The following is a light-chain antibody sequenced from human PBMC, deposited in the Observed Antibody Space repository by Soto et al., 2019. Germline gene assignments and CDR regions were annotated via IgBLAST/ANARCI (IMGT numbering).Light chain of an antibody. Sequence: EIVMTQSPATLSVSPGERATLSCRASQSVSSNLAWYQQKPGQAPRLLIYGASTRATGIPARFSGSGSGTEFTLTISSLQSEDFAVYYCQQYNNWPPVTXGQGTKVDIK. CDR1: QSVSSN. J-gene: IGKJ1*01. CDR2: GAS. V-gene: IGKV3-15*01. CDR3: QQYNNWPPVT.